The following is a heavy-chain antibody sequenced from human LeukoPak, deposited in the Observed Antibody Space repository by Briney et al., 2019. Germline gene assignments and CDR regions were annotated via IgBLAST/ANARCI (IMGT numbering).Heavy chain of an antibody. CDR2: IYYSGST. CDR1: GGSISSSSYY. CDR3: ASSPWGSSGSPPEYYFDY. Sequence: SETLSLTCTVSGGSISSSSYYWGWIRQPPGKGLEWIGSIYYSGSTNYNPSLKSRVTISVDTSKNQFSLKLSSVTAADTAVYYCASSPWGSSGSPPEYYFDYWGQGTLVTVSS. D-gene: IGHD6-19*01. J-gene: IGHJ4*02. V-gene: IGHV4-39*07.